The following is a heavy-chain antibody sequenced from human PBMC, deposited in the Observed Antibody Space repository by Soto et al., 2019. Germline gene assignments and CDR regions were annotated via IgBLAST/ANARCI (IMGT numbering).Heavy chain of an antibody. CDR2: INPFDGSR. CDR1: GYIFTSYY. D-gene: IGHD3-10*01. Sequence: QVELVQSGAEVKKPGASVKVSCKASGYIFTSYYLHWVRQAPGQGLEWMGWINPFDGSRMFAQSFQDRVTFTRDTSTSTVYMELSGLRSDDTAVYYCSRVDPGETSPFDHWGQGTLVTVSS. J-gene: IGHJ4*02. CDR3: SRVDPGETSPFDH. V-gene: IGHV1-46*03.